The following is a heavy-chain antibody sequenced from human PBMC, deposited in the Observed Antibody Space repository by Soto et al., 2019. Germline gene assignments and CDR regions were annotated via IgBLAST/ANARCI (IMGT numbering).Heavy chain of an antibody. J-gene: IGHJ4*02. V-gene: IGHV4-31*03. CDR3: ARDRREVGYCSGGSCGIDY. Sequence: TLSLTCTVSGGSISSGGYYWSWIRQHPGKGLEWIGYIYYSGSTYYNPSLKSRVTISVDTSKNQFSLKLSSVTAADTAVYYCARDRREVGYCSGGSCGIDYWGQGTLVTV. CDR2: IYYSGST. D-gene: IGHD2-15*01. CDR1: GGSISSGGYY.